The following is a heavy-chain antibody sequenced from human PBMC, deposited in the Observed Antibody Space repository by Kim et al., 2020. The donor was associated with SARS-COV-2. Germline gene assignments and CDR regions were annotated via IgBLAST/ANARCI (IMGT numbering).Heavy chain of an antibody. D-gene: IGHD5-18*01. V-gene: IGHV4-34*01. Sequence: SETLSLTCAVYGGSFSGYYWSWIRQPPGKGLEWIGEINHSGSTNYNPSLKSRVTISVDTSKNQFSLKLSSVTAADTAVYYCARRGYSYGPFNYYYYYMDVWGKGTTVTVSS. CDR1: GGSFSGYY. CDR2: INHSGST. J-gene: IGHJ6*03. CDR3: ARRGYSYGPFNYYYYYMDV.